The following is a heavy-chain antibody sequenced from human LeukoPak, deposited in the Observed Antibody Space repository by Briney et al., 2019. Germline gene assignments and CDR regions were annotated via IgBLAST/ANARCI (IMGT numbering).Heavy chain of an antibody. Sequence: GGSLRLSCAASGFTFSSYEMNWVRQAPGKGLEWVSYISSSGSTIYYADSVKGRFTISRDNSKNTLYLQMNSLRAEDTAVYYCAKSSRGTMVRVLDYWGQGTLVNVSS. CDR3: AKSSRGTMVRVLDY. J-gene: IGHJ4*02. CDR2: ISSSGSTI. D-gene: IGHD3-10*01. CDR1: GFTFSSYE. V-gene: IGHV3-48*03.